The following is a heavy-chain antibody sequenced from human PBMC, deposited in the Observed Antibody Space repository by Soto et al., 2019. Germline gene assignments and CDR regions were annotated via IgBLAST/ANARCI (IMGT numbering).Heavy chain of an antibody. Sequence: EVKLVESGGGLVQPGGSLRLSCAASGFTFSNYWMYWVRQALGQGLVWVSRINSDGSVSRYADSVKGRLTISRDNVKNTLYLQMNSLRVEDTAVYYCARGDCVGGSCYSLAGSFYYYMDVWGKGTTVTVFS. CDR2: INSDGSVS. CDR1: GFTFSNYW. J-gene: IGHJ6*03. D-gene: IGHD2-15*01. V-gene: IGHV3-74*01. CDR3: ARGDCVGGSCYSLAGSFYYYMDV.